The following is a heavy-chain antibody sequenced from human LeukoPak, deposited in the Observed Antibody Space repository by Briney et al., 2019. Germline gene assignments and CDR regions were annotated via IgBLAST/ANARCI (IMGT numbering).Heavy chain of an antibody. D-gene: IGHD5-18*01. CDR2: IYYSGST. V-gene: IGHV4-61*01. Sequence: SETLSLTCTVSGGSISSSSYYWSWIRQPPGKGLEWIGYIYYSGSTNYNPSLKSRVTISVDTSKNQFSLKLSSVTAADTAVYYCARGYSYGYEYNYFDYWGQGTLVTVSS. CDR1: GGSISSSSYY. J-gene: IGHJ4*02. CDR3: ARGYSYGYEYNYFDY.